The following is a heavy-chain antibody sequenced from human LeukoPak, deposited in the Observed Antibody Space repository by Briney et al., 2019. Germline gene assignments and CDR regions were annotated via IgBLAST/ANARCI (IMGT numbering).Heavy chain of an antibody. CDR1: GFTFSSYG. D-gene: IGHD6-6*01. J-gene: IGHJ4*02. Sequence: PGGSLRLSCAASGFTFSSYGMHWVRQAPGKGLEWVAVIWYDGSNKYYADSVKGRFTISRDNSKNTLYLQMNSLRAEDTAEYYCARFPRAYSSSSEADYWGQGTLVTVSS. V-gene: IGHV3-33*01. CDR3: ARFPRAYSSSSEADY. CDR2: IWYDGSNK.